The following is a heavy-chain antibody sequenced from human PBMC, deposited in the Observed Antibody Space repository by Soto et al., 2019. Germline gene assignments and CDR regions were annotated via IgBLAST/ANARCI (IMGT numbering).Heavy chain of an antibody. Sequence: QVQLVQSGAEEKKPGASVKVSCKASGYTFTSYAMHWVRQAPGQRLEWMGWINAGNGNTKSSQKLQDREPITRDTAASTAYMELSSLRSEDTAVYYCARGESVVGDYWGQGTLVTVSS. D-gene: IGHD2-15*01. V-gene: IGHV1-3*05. J-gene: IGHJ4*02. CDR1: GYTFTSYA. CDR2: INAGNGNT. CDR3: ARGESVVGDY.